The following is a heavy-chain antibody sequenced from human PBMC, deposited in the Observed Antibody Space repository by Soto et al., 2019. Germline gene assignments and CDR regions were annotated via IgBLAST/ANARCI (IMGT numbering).Heavy chain of an antibody. Sequence: EVQLVESGGGLVHPGGSLRLSCATSGFTFSSYEMTWVRQAPGKGLEWVSYISDSGNIIYYADSVKGRFTISRDDAKNSLYLQMNSLRPEDTALYYCVRIGAGGWDIPFDYWGQGTPVTVSS. CDR3: VRIGAGGWDIPFDY. J-gene: IGHJ4*02. D-gene: IGHD6-19*01. CDR2: ISDSGNII. V-gene: IGHV3-48*03. CDR1: GFTFSSYE.